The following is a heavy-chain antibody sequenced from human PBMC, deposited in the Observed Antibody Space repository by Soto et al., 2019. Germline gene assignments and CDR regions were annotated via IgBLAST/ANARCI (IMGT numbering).Heavy chain of an antibody. D-gene: IGHD3-10*01. V-gene: IGHV4-39*01. CDR2: IYFSGST. CDR1: GGSINSTGYY. J-gene: IGHJ4*02. Sequence: SETLSLTCTVSGGSINSTGYYWGCIRQPPGKGLEWIGSIYFSGSTSYNPSLKSRVTMSVDTSKNQLSLKVGSVTAADTAVYYCARGESLGITLVRAADDYWGQGTLVTVS. CDR3: ARGESLGITLVRAADDY.